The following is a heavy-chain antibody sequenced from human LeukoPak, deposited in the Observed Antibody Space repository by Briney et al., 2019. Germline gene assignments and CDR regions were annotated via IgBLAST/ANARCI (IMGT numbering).Heavy chain of an antibody. Sequence: GGSLRLSCAASGFTFSSYSMNWVRQAPGKGLEWVSSISSSSSYIYYADSVKGRFTISRDNAKNSLYPQMNSLRAEDTAVYYCARDRDGDYAYWGQGTLVTVSS. CDR1: GFTFSSYS. CDR2: ISSSSSYI. D-gene: IGHD4-17*01. V-gene: IGHV3-21*01. CDR3: ARDRDGDYAY. J-gene: IGHJ4*02.